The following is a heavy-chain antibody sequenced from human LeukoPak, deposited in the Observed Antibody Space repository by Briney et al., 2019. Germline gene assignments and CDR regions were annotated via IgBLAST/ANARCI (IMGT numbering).Heavy chain of an antibody. Sequence: GGSLRLSCAASGFTFSSYGMHWVRQAPGKGLXXXXVISYDGSNKYYADSVKGRFSISRDDSKSTLHLQMNSLRAEDTAIYYCANPFYYDSSGTTEYFQQWGQGTLVTVSS. D-gene: IGHD3-22*01. CDR3: ANPFYYDSSGTTEYFQQ. CDR2: ISYDGSNK. CDR1: GFTFSSYG. J-gene: IGHJ1*01. V-gene: IGHV3-30*18.